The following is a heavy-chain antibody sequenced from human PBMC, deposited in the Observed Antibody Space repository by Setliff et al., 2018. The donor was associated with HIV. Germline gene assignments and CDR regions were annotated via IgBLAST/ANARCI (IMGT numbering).Heavy chain of an antibody. CDR2: IIPILGIA. CDR3: ASSLSYARAAFDI. Sequence: SVKVSCKASGGTFSSYAISWVRQAPGQGLEWMGGIIPILGIANYAQKFQGRVTITADESTSTAYMELSSLRSEDTAVYYCASSLSYARAAFDIWGQGTMVTVSS. D-gene: IGHD2-2*01. J-gene: IGHJ3*02. CDR1: GGTFSSYA. V-gene: IGHV1-69*10.